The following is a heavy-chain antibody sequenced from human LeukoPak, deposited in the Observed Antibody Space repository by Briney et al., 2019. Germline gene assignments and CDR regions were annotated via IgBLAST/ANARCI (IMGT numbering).Heavy chain of an antibody. CDR1: GFTFSSYG. D-gene: IGHD2-2*01. J-gene: IGHJ4*02. CDR3: AKDALGYCSSTSCLPFDY. V-gene: IGHV3-30*02. Sequence: GGSLRLSCAASGFTFSSYGMHWVRQAPGKGLEWVAFIRYDGSNKYYADSVKRRFTIYRDNSKNSLYLQMNSLRAEDTAVYYWAKDALGYCSSTSCLPFDYWGQGAQVTVSS. CDR2: IRYDGSNK.